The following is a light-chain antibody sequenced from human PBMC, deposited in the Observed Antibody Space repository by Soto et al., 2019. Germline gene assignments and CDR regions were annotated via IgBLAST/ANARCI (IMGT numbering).Light chain of an antibody. CDR2: AAS. Sequence: DIQLTQSPSFLSASVGDRVTITFLASQGISSYLAWYQQKPGKAPKLLIYAASTLQSGVPSRFSGSGSGTEFTLTISSLQPEDFATYYCQQLNSYLPLTFGGGTKVDIK. CDR3: QQLNSYLPLT. J-gene: IGKJ4*01. CDR1: QGISSY. V-gene: IGKV1-9*01.